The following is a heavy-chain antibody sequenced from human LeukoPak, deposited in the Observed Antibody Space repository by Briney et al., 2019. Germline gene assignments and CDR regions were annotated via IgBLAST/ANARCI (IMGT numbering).Heavy chain of an antibody. CDR3: AREGIQLWFGGVGDWFDP. CDR2: ISYYGSNK. Sequence: QPGRSLRLSCAASGFTFSSYAMHWVRQAPGKGLEWVAIISYYGSNKYYADSVKGRFTISRDNSKNTLYLQMNSLRAEDTAVYYCAREGIQLWFGGVGDWFDPWGQGTLVTVSS. J-gene: IGHJ5*02. V-gene: IGHV3-30-3*01. D-gene: IGHD5-18*01. CDR1: GFTFSSYA.